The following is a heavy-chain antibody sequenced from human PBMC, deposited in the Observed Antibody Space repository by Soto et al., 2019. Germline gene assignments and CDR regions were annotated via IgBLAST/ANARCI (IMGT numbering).Heavy chain of an antibody. J-gene: IGHJ5*02. V-gene: IGHV4-59*01. CDR1: GGSISSYY. D-gene: IGHD3-22*01. CDR2: IYYSGST. Sequence: PSETLSLTCTVSGGSISSYYWSWIRQPPGKGLEWIGYIYYSGSTNYNPSLKSRVTIPVDTSKNQFSLKLSSVTAADTAVYYCARDRILYYDSSGYYYQGATGWFDPWGQGTLVTVSS. CDR3: ARDRILYYDSSGYYYQGATGWFDP.